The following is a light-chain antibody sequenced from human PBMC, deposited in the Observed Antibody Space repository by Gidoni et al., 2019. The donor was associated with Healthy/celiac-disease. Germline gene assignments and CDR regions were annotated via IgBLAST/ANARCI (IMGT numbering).Light chain of an antibody. CDR2: DVS. V-gene: IGLV2-23*02. CDR3: CSYAGSVV. J-gene: IGLJ2*01. Sequence: QSALTQPASVSGSPGQSITISCTGTNSDVGSYNLVSWYQQHPGKAPKLMIYDVSKRPSGVANRFSGYKSGNTASLTISGLQAEDEADYYCCSYAGSVVFGGGTKLTVL. CDR1: NSDVGSYNL.